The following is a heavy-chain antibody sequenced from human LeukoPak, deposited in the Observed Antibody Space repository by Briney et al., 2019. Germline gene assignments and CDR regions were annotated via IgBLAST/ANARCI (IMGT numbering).Heavy chain of an antibody. CDR2: IYYSGST. D-gene: IGHD3-10*01. CDR3: ARGVTMVRGVPRGFYFDY. Sequence: SETLSLTCTVSGGSISSYYWSWIRQPPGKGLEWIGYIYYSGSTNYNPSLKSRVTISVDTSKNQFSLKLSSVTAADTAVYYCARGVTMVRGVPRGFYFDYWGQGTLVTVSS. CDR1: GGSISSYY. V-gene: IGHV4-59*01. J-gene: IGHJ4*02.